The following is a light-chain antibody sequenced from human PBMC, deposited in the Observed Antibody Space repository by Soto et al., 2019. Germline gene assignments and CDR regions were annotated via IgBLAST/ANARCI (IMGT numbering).Light chain of an antibody. J-gene: IGLJ2*01. CDR3: CSYAGTSTFVV. V-gene: IGLV2-23*03. CDR2: EGS. CDR1: SSDIGTYNL. Sequence: QSVLTQPASVSGSPGQSITISCTGTSSDIGTYNLVSWYQQHPGKAPKLMIYEGSKRPSGVSNRFSGSRSGNTASLTISGLQDEDEGYYYCCSYAGTSTFVVFGGGTKVTVL.